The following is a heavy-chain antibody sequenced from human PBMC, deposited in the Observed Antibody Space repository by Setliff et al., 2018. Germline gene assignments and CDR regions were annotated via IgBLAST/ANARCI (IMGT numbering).Heavy chain of an antibody. V-gene: IGHV4-59*01. Sequence: PSETLSLTCNVSGDSMYGYYWSWIRQPPGKGLEWIGYIDYSGSTNYNPSLKSRVTISLDTSKNQFSLQLSSVTAAGTAVYYCARDGLGAFSLRSMDVWGKGTTVTVSS. D-gene: IGHD3-3*02. CDR3: ARDGLGAFSLRSMDV. CDR1: GDSMYGYY. J-gene: IGHJ6*04. CDR2: IDYSGST.